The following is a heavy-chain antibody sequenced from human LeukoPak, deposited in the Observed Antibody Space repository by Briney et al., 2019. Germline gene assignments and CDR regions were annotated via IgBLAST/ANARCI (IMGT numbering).Heavy chain of an antibody. CDR1: GGSISSSSYY. Sequence: PSETLSLTCTVSGGSISSSSYYWGWIRQPPGKGLEWIGSIYHSGSTYYNPSLKSRVTISVDTSKNQFSLKLSSVTAADTAVYYCARVAGAGYYYYYYMDVWGKGTTVTISS. J-gene: IGHJ6*03. CDR3: ARVAGAGYYYYYYMDV. V-gene: IGHV4-39*07. CDR2: IYHSGST. D-gene: IGHD3-10*01.